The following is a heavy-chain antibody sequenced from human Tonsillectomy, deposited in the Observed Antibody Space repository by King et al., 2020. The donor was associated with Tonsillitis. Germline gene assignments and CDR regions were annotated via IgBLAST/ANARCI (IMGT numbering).Heavy chain of an antibody. J-gene: IGHJ5*02. CDR3: ARNERWQLLNSGSFDP. V-gene: IGHV4-39*01. CDR2: IYYSGNT. Sequence: QLQESGPGLVKPSETLSLTCTVSGDSISSSNYYWGWIRQPPGKGLEWIGNIYYSGNTYYNPSLKGRVTISVDTSKNQFSRKLSSVTAADTAVYYFARNERWQLLNSGSFDPWGQGTLVTVSS. D-gene: IGHD1-26*01. CDR1: GDSISSSNYY.